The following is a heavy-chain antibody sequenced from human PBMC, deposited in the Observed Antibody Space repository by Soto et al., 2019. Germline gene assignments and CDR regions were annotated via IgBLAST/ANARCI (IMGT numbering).Heavy chain of an antibody. CDR2: IRPGGDST. D-gene: IGHD1-26*01. J-gene: IGHJ5*01. CDR3: TTHEEGAPWAGGFDS. V-gene: IGHV3-23*01. Sequence: GGSLRLSCAASGFRFRTRAMSWVRQAPGKGLEWVASIRPGGDSTYYADSVKGRFAVSRDNSNVTLYLQMDSLRVEDTAIYYCTTHEEGAPWAGGFDSWGQGTLVTVSS. CDR1: GFRFRTRA.